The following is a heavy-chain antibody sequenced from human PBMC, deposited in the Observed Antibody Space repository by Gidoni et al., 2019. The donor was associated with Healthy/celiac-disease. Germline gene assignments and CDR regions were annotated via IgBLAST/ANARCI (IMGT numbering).Heavy chain of an antibody. CDR1: GFTFDDYA. CDR2: ISWNSGSI. J-gene: IGHJ5*02. CDR3: AKDIQQQLEGDNWFDP. Sequence: EVQLVESGGGLVQPGRSLRLSCAASGFTFDDYAMHWVRQAPGKGLEWVSGISWNSGSIGYADSVKGRFTISRDNAKNSLYLQMNSLRAEDTALYYCAKDIQQQLEGDNWFDPWGQGTLVTVSS. V-gene: IGHV3-9*01. D-gene: IGHD6-13*01.